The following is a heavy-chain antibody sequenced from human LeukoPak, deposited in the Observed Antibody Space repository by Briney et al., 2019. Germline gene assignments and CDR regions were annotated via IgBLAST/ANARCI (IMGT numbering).Heavy chain of an antibody. J-gene: IGHJ4*02. D-gene: IGHD2-21*01. CDR2: IYYSGST. CDR3: ARVVGGELFDY. V-gene: IGHV4-31*03. CDR1: GGSISSGGYY. Sequence: SETLSLTCTISGGSISSGGYYWSWIRQHPGKGLEWIGYIYYSGSTYYNPSLKSRVTISVDTSKNQFSLKLSSVTAADTAVYYCARVVGGELFDYWGQGTLVTVSS.